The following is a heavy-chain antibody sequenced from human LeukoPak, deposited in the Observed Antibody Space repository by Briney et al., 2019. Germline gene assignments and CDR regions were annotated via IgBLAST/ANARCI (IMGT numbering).Heavy chain of an antibody. CDR1: GFTFSSYG. J-gene: IGHJ4*02. V-gene: IGHV3-33*06. D-gene: IGHD5-18*01. CDR2: IWYDGSNK. CDR3: AKGLCYSYGSNFDY. Sequence: PGGSLRLSCAASGFTFSSYGMHWVRQAPGKGLEGVAVIWYDGSNKYYADSVKGRFTISRDNSKNTLYLQMNSLRAEDTAVYYCAKGLCYSYGSNFDYWGQGTLVTVSS.